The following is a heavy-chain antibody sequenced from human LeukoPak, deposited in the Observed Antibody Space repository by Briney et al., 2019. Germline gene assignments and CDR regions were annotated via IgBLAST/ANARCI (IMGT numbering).Heavy chain of an antibody. Sequence: GGSLRLSCAASGFTFSSYAMSWVRQAPGKGLEWVSAISGSGGSTYYADSVKGRFTISRDNSKDTLYLQMNSLRAEDTAVYYCAKRAYCGGACYLDYWGQETLVTVSS. J-gene: IGHJ4*02. CDR1: GFTFSSYA. CDR2: ISGSGGST. V-gene: IGHV3-23*01. CDR3: AKRAYCGGACYLDY. D-gene: IGHD2-21*02.